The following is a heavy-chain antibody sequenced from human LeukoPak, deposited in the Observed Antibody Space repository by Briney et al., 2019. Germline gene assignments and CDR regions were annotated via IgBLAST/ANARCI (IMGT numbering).Heavy chain of an antibody. CDR3: AKGYYGSGSYGWFDY. CDR1: GFTFSSYG. D-gene: IGHD3-10*01. J-gene: IGHJ4*02. V-gene: IGHV3-23*01. CDR2: ISGSGGST. Sequence: GGTLRLSCAASGFTFSSYGMSWVRQAPGKGLEWVSAISGSGGSTYYADSVKGRFTISRDNSKNTLFLHMNSLRAEDTAVYSCAKGYYGSGSYGWFDYWGQGTLVTVSS.